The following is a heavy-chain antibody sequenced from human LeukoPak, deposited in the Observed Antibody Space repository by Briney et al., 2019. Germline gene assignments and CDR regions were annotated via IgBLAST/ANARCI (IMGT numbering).Heavy chain of an antibody. J-gene: IGHJ3*02. CDR1: GGSISSSNW. Sequence: SETLSLTCAVSGGSISSSNWWSWVRQPPGKGLEWIGEIYHSGSTNYNPSLKSRVTISVDKSKNQFSLKLSSVTAADTAVYYCARRDCSSTSCHDAFDIWGQGTMVTVSS. CDR3: ARRDCSSTSCHDAFDI. CDR2: IYHSGST. D-gene: IGHD2-2*01. V-gene: IGHV4-4*02.